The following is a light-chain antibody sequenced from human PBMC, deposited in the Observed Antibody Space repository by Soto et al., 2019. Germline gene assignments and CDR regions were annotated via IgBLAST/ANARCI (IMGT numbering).Light chain of an antibody. V-gene: IGKV3-20*01. CDR2: DAS. Sequence: EMVFTQSPGTPSLSPGERATLSCRASQSLSSSQLAWYQQKPGQAPRLLIHDASSRATGISDRFTGSGSGTDFTLTITTLEPEDFAVYHCQQYGSSPRTFGLGIKVDIK. CDR1: QSLSSSQ. CDR3: QQYGSSPRT. J-gene: IGKJ1*01.